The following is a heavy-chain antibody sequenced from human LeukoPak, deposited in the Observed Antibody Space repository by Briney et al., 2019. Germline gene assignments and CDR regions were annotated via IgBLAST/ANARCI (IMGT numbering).Heavy chain of an antibody. D-gene: IGHD6-19*01. V-gene: IGHV3-21*04. CDR3: AKASGWYVDYFDY. J-gene: IGHJ4*02. Sequence: GGSLRLSCAASGFTFSSYSMNWVRQAPGKGLEWVSSISSSSSYIYYADSVKGRFTISRDNAKNSLYLQMSSLRAEDTAVYYCAKASGWYVDYFDYWGQGTLVTVSS. CDR1: GFTFSSYS. CDR2: ISSSSSYI.